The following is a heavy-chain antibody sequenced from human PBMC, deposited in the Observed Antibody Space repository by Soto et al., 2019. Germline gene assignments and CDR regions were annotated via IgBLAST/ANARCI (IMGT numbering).Heavy chain of an antibody. CDR1: GYTFTSYG. J-gene: IGHJ4*02. Sequence: ASVKVSCKASGYTFTSYGISWVRQAPGQGLEWMGWISAYNGNTNYAQKLQGRVTMTTDTSTSTAYMELRSLRSDDTAVYYCARDLRADFWSGYYPLDYWGQGTLVTVSS. CDR3: ARDLRADFWSGYYPLDY. CDR2: ISAYNGNT. V-gene: IGHV1-18*01. D-gene: IGHD3-3*01.